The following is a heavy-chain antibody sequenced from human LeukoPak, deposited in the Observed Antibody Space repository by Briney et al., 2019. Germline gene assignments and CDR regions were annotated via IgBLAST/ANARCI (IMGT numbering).Heavy chain of an antibody. CDR3: ARVGGYSYGVYYYYYYMDV. Sequence: PSQTLSLTCTVSGGSISSGDYYWGWIRQPPGKGLEGIGYIYYSGSTYYNPSLKSRVTISVDTSKNQFTLKLSSVTAADTAVYYSARVGGYSYGVYYYYYYMDVCGKGTTVTVSS. J-gene: IGHJ6*03. D-gene: IGHD5-18*01. CDR2: IYYSGST. V-gene: IGHV4-30-4*08. CDR1: GGSISSGDYY.